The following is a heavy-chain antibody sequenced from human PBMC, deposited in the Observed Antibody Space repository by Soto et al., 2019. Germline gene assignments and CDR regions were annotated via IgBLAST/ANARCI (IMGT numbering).Heavy chain of an antibody. J-gene: IGHJ4*02. Sequence: GGSLRLSCAASGFTFSSYAMHWVRQAPGKGLEWVAVISYDGSNKYYADSVKGRFTISRDNSKNTLYLQMNSLRAEDTAVYYCARDKAYYDFWSGSGSYYFDYWGQGTLVTVSS. D-gene: IGHD3-3*01. CDR2: ISYDGSNK. CDR1: GFTFSSYA. V-gene: IGHV3-30-3*01. CDR3: ARDKAYYDFWSGSGSYYFDY.